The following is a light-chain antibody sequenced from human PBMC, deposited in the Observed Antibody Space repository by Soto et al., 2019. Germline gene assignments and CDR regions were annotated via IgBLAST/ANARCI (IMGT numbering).Light chain of an antibody. CDR3: QSYDSSLNRV. CDR2: GDN. Sequence: QSVLSQPPSVSGAPGQRITISCTGSSSNIGANYDLHWYRQVPGTAPKLLMSGDNNRPSGVADRFSGSKSGTSASLAITRLQAEDEADYYCQSYDSSLNRVFGTGTKLTVL. CDR1: SSNIGANYD. V-gene: IGLV1-40*01. J-gene: IGLJ1*01.